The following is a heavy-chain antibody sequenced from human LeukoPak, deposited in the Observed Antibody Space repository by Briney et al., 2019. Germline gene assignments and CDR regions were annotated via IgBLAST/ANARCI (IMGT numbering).Heavy chain of an antibody. V-gene: IGHV4-59*01. J-gene: IGHJ6*02. CDR2: IYYSGST. CDR3: ARDPGIAVAGDYYYYGMDV. CDR1: GGSISSYY. Sequence: SETLSLTCTVSGGSISSYYWSWIRQPPGKGLEWIGYIYYSGSTNYNPSLKSRVTISVDTSKNQFSLELSSVTAADTAVYYCARDPGIAVAGDYYYYGMDVWGQGTTVTVSS. D-gene: IGHD6-19*01.